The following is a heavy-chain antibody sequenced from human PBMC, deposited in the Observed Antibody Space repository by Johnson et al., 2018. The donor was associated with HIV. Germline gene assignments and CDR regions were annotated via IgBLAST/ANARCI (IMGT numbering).Heavy chain of an antibody. V-gene: IGHV3-30*18. CDR1: GFTFSSYG. J-gene: IGHJ3*02. CDR2: ISYDGSNK. Sequence: QVQLVESGGGVVQPGGSLRLSCAASGFTFSSYGMHWVRQAPGKGLEWVAVISYDGSNKYYADSVKGRFTISSDNSKNTLYLQMNSLRAEDTAVYYCAKGPILEWLSGDGFDMWGQGTMVTVYS. D-gene: IGHD3-3*01. CDR3: AKGPILEWLSGDGFDM.